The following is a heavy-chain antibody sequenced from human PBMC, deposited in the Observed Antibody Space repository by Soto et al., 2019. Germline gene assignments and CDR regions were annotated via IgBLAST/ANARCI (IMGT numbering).Heavy chain of an antibody. Sequence: PVKVSCKVSGYTLTELSMHWVRQAPGKGLEWMGGFDPEDGETIYAQKFQGRVTMTEDTSTDTAYMELSSLRSEDTAVYYCSIFGGAGATIGSVGDWVKGTLFTVPS. V-gene: IGHV1-24*01. D-gene: IGHD1-26*01. J-gene: IGHJ4*02. CDR2: FDPEDGET. CDR1: GYTLTELS. CDR3: SIFGGAGATIGSVGD.